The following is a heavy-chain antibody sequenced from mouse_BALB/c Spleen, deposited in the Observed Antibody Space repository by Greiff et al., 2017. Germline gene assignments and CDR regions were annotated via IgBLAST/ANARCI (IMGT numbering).Heavy chain of an antibody. Sequence: VQLKESGPGLVKPSQSLSLTCTVTGYSITSDYAWNWIRQFPGNKLEWMGYISYSGSTSYNPSLKSRISITRDTSKNQFFLQLNSVTTEDTATYYCARGMITTFDYWGQGTTLTVSS. CDR3: ARGMITTFDY. D-gene: IGHD2-4*01. CDR2: ISYSGST. CDR1: GYSITSDYA. V-gene: IGHV3-2*02. J-gene: IGHJ2*01.